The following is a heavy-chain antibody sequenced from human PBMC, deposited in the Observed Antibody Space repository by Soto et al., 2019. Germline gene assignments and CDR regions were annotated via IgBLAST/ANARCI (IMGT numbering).Heavy chain of an antibody. CDR2: IYFSGST. V-gene: IGHV4-31*03. J-gene: IGHJ6*02. Sequence: TLSLTCTVSGDSISSGGYYWSWIRQHPGKGLEWIGYIYFSGSTYYNPSLKSRVTILLDTSKNQFSLKLSSVTAADTAVYYCARFIVIVPGGGGMDVWGEGTTVTF. CDR3: ARFIVIVPGGGGMDV. D-gene: IGHD2-2*01. CDR1: GDSISSGGYY.